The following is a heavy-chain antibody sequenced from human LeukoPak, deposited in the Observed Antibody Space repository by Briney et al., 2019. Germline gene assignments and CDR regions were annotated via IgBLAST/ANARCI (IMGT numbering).Heavy chain of an antibody. V-gene: IGHV4-59*10. Sequence: SETLSLTCAVYGGSFSDYYWTWIRQPAGKGLEWIGRIYTSGSTNYNPSLKSRVTMSVDTSKNQFSLKLSSVTAADTAVYYCARVAGGCFDYWGQGTLVTVSS. CDR3: ARVAGGCFDY. CDR2: IYTSGST. D-gene: IGHD1-14*01. CDR1: GGSFSDYY. J-gene: IGHJ4*02.